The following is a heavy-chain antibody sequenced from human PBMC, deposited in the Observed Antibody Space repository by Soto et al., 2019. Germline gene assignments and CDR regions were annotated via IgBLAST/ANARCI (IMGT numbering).Heavy chain of an antibody. CDR1: GFTFSDYY. CDR2: ISSSGSTI. Sequence: PGGSLRLSCAASGFTFSDYYMSWIRQAPGKGLEWVSYISSSGSTIYYADSVKGRFTISRDNAKNSLYLQMNSLRAEDTAVYYCARAPRTGTVYYYYGMVVWGQGTTVTVSS. J-gene: IGHJ6*02. D-gene: IGHD1-7*01. CDR3: ARAPRTGTVYYYYGMVV. V-gene: IGHV3-11*01.